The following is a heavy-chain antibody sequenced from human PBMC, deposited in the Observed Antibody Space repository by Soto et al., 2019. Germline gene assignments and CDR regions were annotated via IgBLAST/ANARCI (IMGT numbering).Heavy chain of an antibody. CDR1: RGTFSRGDFS. J-gene: IGHJ5*02. V-gene: IGHV4-30-2*01. D-gene: IGHD3-22*01. CDR3: EKILYDGGGFSGALDL. Sequence: SDTLSLTCAVSRGTFSRGDFSWSWIRQPPGNDLGWIGSLYESGSTYHNEALWGRVTLSTFRSKGEISLTLRSVTAADTAVDYREKILYDGGGFSGALDLWGQGLQVIGSS. CDR2: LYESGST.